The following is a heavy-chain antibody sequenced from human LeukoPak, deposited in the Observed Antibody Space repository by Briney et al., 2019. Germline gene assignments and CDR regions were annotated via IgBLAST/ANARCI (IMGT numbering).Heavy chain of an antibody. D-gene: IGHD3-16*01. V-gene: IGHV3-21*01. CDR3: ARDPPSRGTRYFDY. J-gene: IGHJ4*02. CDR1: GFTFSSYS. CDR2: ISSSSSYI. Sequence: GGSLRLSCAASGFTFSSYSMNWVRQAPGKGLEWVSSISSSSSYIYYADSVKGRFTVSRDNAKNSLYLQMDSLRVEDTAVYYCARDPPSRGTRYFDYWGQGILVTVSS.